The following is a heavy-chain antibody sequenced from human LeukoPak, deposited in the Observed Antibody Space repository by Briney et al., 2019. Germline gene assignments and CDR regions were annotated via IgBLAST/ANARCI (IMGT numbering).Heavy chain of an antibody. J-gene: IGHJ5*02. Sequence: GGSLRLSCAASGFTFSSYGMHWVRQAPGKGLEWVAVIWFDGSDKYYADSVKGRFTISRDNSKNTLSLQMNSLRAEDTAVYYCARETARGSWYFWFDPWGQGTLVTVSS. V-gene: IGHV3-33*08. CDR2: IWFDGSDK. D-gene: IGHD6-13*01. CDR1: GFTFSSYG. CDR3: ARETARGSWYFWFDP.